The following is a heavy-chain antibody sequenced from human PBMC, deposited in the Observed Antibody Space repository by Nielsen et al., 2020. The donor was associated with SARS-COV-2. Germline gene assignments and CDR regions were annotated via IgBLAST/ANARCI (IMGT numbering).Heavy chain of an antibody. Sequence: KVSCKGSGYSFPSYWIGWVRQMPGKGLEWMGMINPGDSETRYNPPFQGQVTIAADKSTSTAYLQWSSLEASDIAMYYCARRQYYDSSGYPYWGQGTLVTVSS. V-gene: IGHV5-51*06. J-gene: IGHJ4*02. CDR3: ARRQYYDSSGYPY. CDR2: INPGDSET. CDR1: GYSFPSYW. D-gene: IGHD3-22*01.